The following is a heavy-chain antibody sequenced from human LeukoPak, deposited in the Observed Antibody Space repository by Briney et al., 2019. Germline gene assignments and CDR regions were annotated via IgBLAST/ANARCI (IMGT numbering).Heavy chain of an antibody. J-gene: IGHJ4*02. D-gene: IGHD6-19*01. Sequence: SETLSLTCAVYVGSFSGYYWSWIRQIPGKGLEWIGEINHSGGTNYNPSLKSRVTISVDTSKNQFSLKLSSVTAADTAVYYCAREPSYSSGWVDYWGQGTLVTVSS. CDR1: VGSFSGYY. CDR3: AREPSYSSGWVDY. V-gene: IGHV4-34*01. CDR2: INHSGGT.